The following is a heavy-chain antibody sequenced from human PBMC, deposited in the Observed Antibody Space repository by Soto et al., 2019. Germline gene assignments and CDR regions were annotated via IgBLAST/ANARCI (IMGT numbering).Heavy chain of an antibody. Sequence: QVQLVQSGAEVKRPGSSVKVSCKASGDTFSXXXXXXXXXXXXXXXEWMGRVNPILSMSNYAQRFQGRVTMTADKXXXXXXXXXXXXXXXXTXXYYXXXXXXXXXRAFDYWGQGALVTVSS. V-gene: IGHV1-69*04. CDR3: XXXXXXXXRAFDY. D-gene: IGHD3-10*01. CDR2: VNPILSMS. J-gene: IGHJ4*02. CDR1: GDTFSXXX.